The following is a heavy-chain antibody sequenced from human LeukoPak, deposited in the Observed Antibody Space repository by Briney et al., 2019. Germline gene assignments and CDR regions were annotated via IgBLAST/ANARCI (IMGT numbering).Heavy chain of an antibody. CDR2: INHSGST. D-gene: IGHD6-6*01. Sequence: NPSETLSLTCAVYGGSFSGYYWSWIRQPPGKGLEWIGEINHSGSTNYNPSLKSRVTISVDTSKNQFSLKLSSVTAADTAVYYCARTLSEYSSSSLGYWGQGTLVTVSS. V-gene: IGHV4-34*01. CDR3: ARTLSEYSSSSLGY. J-gene: IGHJ4*02. CDR1: GGSFSGYY.